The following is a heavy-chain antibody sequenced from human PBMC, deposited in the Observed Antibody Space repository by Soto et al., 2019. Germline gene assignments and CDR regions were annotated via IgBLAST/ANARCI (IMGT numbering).Heavy chain of an antibody. CDR2: VNPILSMS. CDR3: ASSYGSGYRAFDY. Sequence: QVQLVQSGAEVKRPGSSVKVSCKTSGGTFSFYSINWVRQAPGLGLEWMGRVNPILSMSNYAQRFQGRVTLTADKSTSTAYMELRSLRSEDTAIYYCASSYGSGYRAFDYWGQGALVTVSS. V-gene: IGHV1-69*02. D-gene: IGHD3-10*01. CDR1: GGTFSFYS. J-gene: IGHJ4*02.